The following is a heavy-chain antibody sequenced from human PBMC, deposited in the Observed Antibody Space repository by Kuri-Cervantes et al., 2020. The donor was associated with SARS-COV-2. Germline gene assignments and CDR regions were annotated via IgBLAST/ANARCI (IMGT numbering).Heavy chain of an antibody. J-gene: IGHJ2*01. CDR1: GFIFSNHA. CDR3: ARDLGISSDL. V-gene: IGHV3-33*01. CDR2: IWYDGTNK. D-gene: IGHD2-21*01. Sequence: GGSLRLSCEASGFIFSNHAMHWVRQAPGKGLAWVAVIWYDGTNKYYGDSVKGRFTISRDNSKNTLFLQMNSLRAGDTAVYYCARDLGISSDLWGRGTLVTVSS.